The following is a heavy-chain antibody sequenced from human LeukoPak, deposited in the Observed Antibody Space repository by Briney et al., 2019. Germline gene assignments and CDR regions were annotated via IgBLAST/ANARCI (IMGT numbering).Heavy chain of an antibody. CDR2: INPSGCST. V-gene: IGHV1-46*01. CDR1: GYTFTSYY. J-gene: IGHJ6*03. CDR3: ARDRGGSSSWSYYYYYYMDV. Sequence: SVKVSCKASGYTFTSYYMHWVRQAPGQGLEWMGIINPSGCSTSYAQKFQGRVTMTRDTSTSTVYMELSSLRSEDTAVYYCARDRGGSSSWSYYYYYYMDVWGKGTTVTVSS. D-gene: IGHD6-13*01.